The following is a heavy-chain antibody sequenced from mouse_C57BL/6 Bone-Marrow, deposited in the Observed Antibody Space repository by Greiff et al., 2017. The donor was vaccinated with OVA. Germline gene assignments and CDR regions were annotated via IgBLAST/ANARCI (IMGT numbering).Heavy chain of an antibody. CDR1: GYTFTSYW. J-gene: IGHJ3*01. Sequence: VQLQQPGAELVMPGASVKLSCKASGYTFTSYWMHWVKQRPGQGLEWIGEIDPSDSYTNYNQKFKGKSTLTVDKSSSTAYMQRSSLTSEDSAVYYCAKGWAWFAYWGQGTLVTVSA. V-gene: IGHV1-69*01. CDR2: IDPSDSYT. CDR3: AKGWAWFAY. D-gene: IGHD2-3*01.